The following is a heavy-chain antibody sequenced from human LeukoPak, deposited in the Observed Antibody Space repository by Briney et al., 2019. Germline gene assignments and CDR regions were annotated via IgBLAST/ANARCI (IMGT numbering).Heavy chain of an antibody. Sequence: PGASLRLSCAASGFTFSSYAMSWVRQAPGKGLEWVSAISGSGGSTYYADSVKGRFTISRDNSKNTLYLQMNSLRAEDTAVYYCAKAYAREQWHGNEYWGQGTLVTVSS. V-gene: IGHV3-23*01. D-gene: IGHD6-19*01. CDR3: AKAYAREQWHGNEY. CDR1: GFTFSSYA. J-gene: IGHJ4*02. CDR2: ISGSGGST.